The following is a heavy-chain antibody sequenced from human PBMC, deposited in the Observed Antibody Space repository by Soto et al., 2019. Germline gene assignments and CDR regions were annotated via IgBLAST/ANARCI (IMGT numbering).Heavy chain of an antibody. Sequence: GASVKVSCKASGYTFTSYGISWVRQAPGQGLEWMGWISAYNGNTNYAQKLQGRVTMTTDTSTSTAYMELRSLRSEDTAVYYCARGLTTVTSDYFDYWGQGTLVTVSS. J-gene: IGHJ4*02. CDR3: ARGLTTVTSDYFDY. D-gene: IGHD4-4*01. CDR2: ISAYNGNT. CDR1: GYTFTSYG. V-gene: IGHV1-18*01.